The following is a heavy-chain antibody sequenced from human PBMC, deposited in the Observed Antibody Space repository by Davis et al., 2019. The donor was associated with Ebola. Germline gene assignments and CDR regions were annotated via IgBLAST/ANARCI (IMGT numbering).Heavy chain of an antibody. D-gene: IGHD3-16*01. V-gene: IGHV3-53*01. CDR3: ARGGAFGENDL. CDR2: IHSADIT. Sequence: PGGSLRLSCAASGFSVSANYMSWVRLAPGKGLECVALIHSADITYYADSVKGRFTISRDTFKNAVYLQMSGLTVEDTAVYYCARGGAFGENDLWGQGARATVSS. J-gene: IGHJ4*02. CDR1: GFSVSANY.